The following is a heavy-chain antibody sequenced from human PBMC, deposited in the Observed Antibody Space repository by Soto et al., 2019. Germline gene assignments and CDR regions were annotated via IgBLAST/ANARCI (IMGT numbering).Heavy chain of an antibody. Sequence: GSLRLSCAAYEFIFSTYAMNWVRQGPGKGLEWVSTISGSAGSTYYADSVKGRFTISRDNSKNTLYQQMDSLSVEDTAMYYCEKVPSTVATTPWFDPCGQGTLVTVSS. CDR1: EFIFSTYA. D-gene: IGHD2-15*01. CDR3: EKVPSTVATTPWFDP. J-gene: IGHJ5*02. CDR2: ISGSAGST. V-gene: IGHV3-23*01.